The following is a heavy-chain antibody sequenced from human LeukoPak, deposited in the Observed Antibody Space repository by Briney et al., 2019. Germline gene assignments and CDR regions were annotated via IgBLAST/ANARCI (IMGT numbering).Heavy chain of an antibody. V-gene: IGHV3-23*01. D-gene: IGHD3-3*01. CDR3: AKNSQCFFGRFAEFDY. Sequence: PGGSLRLSCAASGVTFSSYAMSWVRQAPGKGLEWVSAMSGSGGSTYYADSVKGRFTISRDNSKNTLYLQMNSLRAEDTAVYYCAKNSQCFFGRFAEFDYWGQGTLVTVSS. CDR1: GVTFSSYA. CDR2: MSGSGGST. J-gene: IGHJ4*02.